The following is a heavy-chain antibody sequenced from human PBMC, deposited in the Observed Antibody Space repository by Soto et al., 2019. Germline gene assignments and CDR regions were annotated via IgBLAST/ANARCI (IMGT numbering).Heavy chain of an antibody. J-gene: IGHJ3*01. Sequence: SETLSLTCTFSGGSISSSSNYWGWIRQPPGKGLEWIGSIYYSGSTYYNPSLKSRVTISVDTSKNQLSLNLSSLTAADTALYYCVKHTTGWDAAFDVWGEGTMVTVSS. CDR2: IYYSGST. CDR3: VKHTTGWDAAFDV. CDR1: GGSISSSSNY. D-gene: IGHD6-19*01. V-gene: IGHV4-39*01.